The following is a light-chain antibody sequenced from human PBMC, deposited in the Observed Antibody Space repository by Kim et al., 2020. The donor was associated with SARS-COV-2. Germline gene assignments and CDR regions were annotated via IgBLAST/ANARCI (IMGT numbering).Light chain of an antibody. CDR3: NSRGSNDNVL. V-gene: IGLV3-19*01. CDR1: SLRSYY. J-gene: IGLJ2*01. CDR2: GKN. Sequence: VALGQTVRITCQGDSLRSYYATWYQQKPGQAPIVVIYGKNNRPSGIPDRFSGSSAGDTASLTITGTQAGDEADYYCNSRGSNDNVLFGGGTKLTVL.